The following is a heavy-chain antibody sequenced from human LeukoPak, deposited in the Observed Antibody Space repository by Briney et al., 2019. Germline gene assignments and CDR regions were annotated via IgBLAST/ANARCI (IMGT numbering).Heavy chain of an antibody. Sequence: GGSLRLSCAASGVTLSSYWMHWVRQAPGTGLVWVSRINSDGTSTTYADPVKGRFTISRDTAKNSLYLQMNSLRAEDTAVYYCVAARADFDYWGQGTLVAVSS. J-gene: IGHJ4*02. D-gene: IGHD2-15*01. V-gene: IGHV3-74*01. CDR3: VAARADFDY. CDR1: GVTLSSYW. CDR2: INSDGTST.